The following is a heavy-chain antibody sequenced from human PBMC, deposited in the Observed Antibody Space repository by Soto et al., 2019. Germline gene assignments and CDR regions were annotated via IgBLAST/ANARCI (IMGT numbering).Heavy chain of an antibody. V-gene: IGHV4-39*01. D-gene: IGHD3-9*01. CDR2: IYYSGDL. Sequence: QLQLQESGPGLVKPSETLSLTCSVSGGSIGSSNYYWGWIRQPPWKGLEWIGSIYYSGDLYHNPSLKSRVRISVATSKEQFSLKLSSEPAAITAVYYCERLLHDRRGYYYFAYWGQDTLVTVSS. J-gene: IGHJ4*01. CDR1: GGSIGSSNYY. CDR3: ERLLHDRRGYYYFAY.